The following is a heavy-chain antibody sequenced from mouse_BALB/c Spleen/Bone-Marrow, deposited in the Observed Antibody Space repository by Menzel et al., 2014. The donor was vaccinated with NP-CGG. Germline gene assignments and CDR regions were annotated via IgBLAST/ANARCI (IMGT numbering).Heavy chain of an antibody. CDR1: GFTFSSYA. V-gene: IGHV5-9-4*01. CDR3: ARDHYGYYTMDY. Sequence: DVMLVESGGGLVKPGGSLKLSCAASGFTFSSYAMSWVRQSPEKRLEWVAAISSGGSYTYYPDTTTGRFNNSRDNAKNTLYLEMSSLRSEDTAMYYCARDHYGYYTMDYGGQGTSVTVSS. D-gene: IGHD1-2*01. J-gene: IGHJ4*01. CDR2: ISSGGSYT.